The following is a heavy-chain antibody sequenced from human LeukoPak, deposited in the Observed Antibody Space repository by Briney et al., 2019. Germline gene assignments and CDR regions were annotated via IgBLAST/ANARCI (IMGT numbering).Heavy chain of an antibody. D-gene: IGHD6-19*01. CDR3: ARALGSSGWYFGH. CDR2: ISSSTTII. CDR1: GFTFGSYS. J-gene: IGHJ4*02. V-gene: IGHV3-48*02. Sequence: GGSLRLSCAASGFTFGSYSMNWVRQAPGKGLEWISYISSSTTIIYYADSVKGRFTISRDNAQNSLYLQMNSLRDEDTAVYYCARALGSSGWYFGHWGQGTLVTVSS.